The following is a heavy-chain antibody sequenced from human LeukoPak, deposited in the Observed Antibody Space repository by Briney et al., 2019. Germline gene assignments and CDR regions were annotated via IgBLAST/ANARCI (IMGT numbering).Heavy chain of an antibody. V-gene: IGHV4-59*01. J-gene: IGHJ4*02. CDR1: GGSISSYY. CDR3: AREVYSNYVYYFDY. CDR2: IYYSGST. D-gene: IGHD4-11*01. Sequence: PSETLSLTCTVSGGSISSYYWSWIRQPPGKGLGWIGYIYYSGSTNYNPSLKSRVTISVDTSKNQFSLKLSSVTAADTAVYYCAREVYSNYVYYFDYWGQGTLVTVSS.